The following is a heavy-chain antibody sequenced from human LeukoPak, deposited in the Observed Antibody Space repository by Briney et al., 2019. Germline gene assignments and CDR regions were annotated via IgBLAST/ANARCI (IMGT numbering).Heavy chain of an antibody. D-gene: IGHD3-22*01. V-gene: IGHV1-2*02. CDR3: ARGPFDYYDRTQTYMDV. CDR2: INPNSGST. Sequence: ASVKVSCKASGYTFTGYDMNWVRQAPGQGLEWMGWINPNSGSTNYAQKFQGRVTMTRDTSISTAYMELSRLRSDDTAVYYCARGPFDYYDRTQTYMDVWGKGTTVTVSS. J-gene: IGHJ6*03. CDR1: GYTFTGYD.